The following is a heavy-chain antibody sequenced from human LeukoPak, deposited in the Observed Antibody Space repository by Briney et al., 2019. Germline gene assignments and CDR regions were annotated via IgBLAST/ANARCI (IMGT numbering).Heavy chain of an antibody. V-gene: IGHV1-46*01. CDR1: GYTFISYY. J-gene: IGHJ3*02. Sequence: GASVKVSCKASGYTFISYYIHWVRQAPGQGLEWMGIIDPSGGSTRYAQKFQGRVTMTRDTSTGTIYMELSSLRSEDTAVYFCARDSGTESDAFDIWGQGTMVTVSS. D-gene: IGHD1-1*01. CDR3: ARDSGTESDAFDI. CDR2: IDPSGGST.